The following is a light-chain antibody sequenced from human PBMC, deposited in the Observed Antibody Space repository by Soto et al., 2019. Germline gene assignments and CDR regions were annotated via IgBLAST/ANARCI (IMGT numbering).Light chain of an antibody. CDR3: QSFDSSLSGCVV. Sequence: QPVLAQPPSVSGAPGQRVTISCTGSSSNIGAGYDVHWYQQLPGTAPTLLIYSNNNRPPGVPDRFSGSKSGTSASLAITGLQAEDEADYYCQSFDSSLSGCVVFGGGTKLTVL. V-gene: IGLV1-40*01. J-gene: IGLJ2*01. CDR2: SNN. CDR1: SSNIGAGYD.